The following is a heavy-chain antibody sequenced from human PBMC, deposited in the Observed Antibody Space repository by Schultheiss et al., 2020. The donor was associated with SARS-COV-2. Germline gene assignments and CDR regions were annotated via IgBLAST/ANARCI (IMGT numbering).Heavy chain of an antibody. Sequence: GESLKISCAASGFTFSNAWMSWVRQAPGKGLEWVGRIKSKTDGGTTDYAAPVKGRFTISRDDSKTTLYLQMNSLKTEDTAVYYCTTDGGYYDSSGSDFDYWGQGTLVTVSS. D-gene: IGHD3-22*01. CDR3: TTDGGYYDSSGSDFDY. V-gene: IGHV3-15*01. CDR1: GFTFSNAW. J-gene: IGHJ4*02. CDR2: IKSKTDGGTT.